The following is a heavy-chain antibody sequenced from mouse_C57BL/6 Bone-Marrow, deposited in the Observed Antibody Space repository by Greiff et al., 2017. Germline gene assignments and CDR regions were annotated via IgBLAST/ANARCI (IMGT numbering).Heavy chain of an antibody. CDR2: IDPDDGET. CDR3: ASITTVVDEYYDC. J-gene: IGHJ1*03. CDR1: GFNIKDYY. V-gene: IGHV14-2*01. Sequence: VQLQQSGAELVKPGASVKLSCTASGFNIKDYYMHWVKQRTEQGLEWIGRIDPDDGETKYAPKFQGKATITADTSSNTAYLQLSSLTSEDTAVYYCASITTVVDEYYDCGGTGTTVTVTS. D-gene: IGHD1-1*01.